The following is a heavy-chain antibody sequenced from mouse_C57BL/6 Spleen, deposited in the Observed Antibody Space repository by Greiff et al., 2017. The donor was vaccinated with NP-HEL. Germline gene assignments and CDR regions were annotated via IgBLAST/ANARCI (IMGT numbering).Heavy chain of an antibody. J-gene: IGHJ3*01. CDR3: ARAYYSNYGFAY. Sequence: QVQLQQPGAELVKPGASVKMSCKASGYTFTSYWITWVKQRPGQGLEWIGDIYPGSGSTNYNEKFKGKATLTVDTSSSTAYMQLSSLTSEDSAVYYCARAYYSNYGFAYWGQGTLVTVSA. V-gene: IGHV1-55*01. CDR1: GYTFTSYW. D-gene: IGHD2-5*01. CDR2: IYPGSGST.